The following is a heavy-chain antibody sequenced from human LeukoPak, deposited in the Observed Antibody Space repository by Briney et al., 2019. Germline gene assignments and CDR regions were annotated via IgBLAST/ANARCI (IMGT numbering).Heavy chain of an antibody. CDR2: IIPIFGTA. CDR1: GGTFSSYA. J-gene: IGHJ6*02. Sequence: SVKVSCKASGGTFSSYAISWVRQAPGQGLEWMGGIIPIFGTANYAQKFQGRVTITTDESTSTAYMELSSLRSEDTAVYYCATYGTLRYKEEHYYYYGMDVWGQGTTVTVSS. CDR3: ATYGTLRYKEEHYYYYGMDV. D-gene: IGHD1-1*01. V-gene: IGHV1-69*05.